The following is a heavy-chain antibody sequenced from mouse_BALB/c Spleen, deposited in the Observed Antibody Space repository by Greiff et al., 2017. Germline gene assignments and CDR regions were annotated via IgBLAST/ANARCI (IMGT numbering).Heavy chain of an antibody. Sequence: QVQLQQSGAELVRPGTSVKVSCKASGYAFTNYLIEWVKQRPGQGLEWIGVINPGSGGTNYNEKFKGKATLTADKSSSTAYMQLSSLTSDDSAVYFCARDHYGSSYDYWGQGTTLTVSS. V-gene: IGHV1-54*01. D-gene: IGHD1-1*01. CDR3: ARDHYGSSYDY. CDR2: INPGSGGT. J-gene: IGHJ2*01. CDR1: GYAFTNYL.